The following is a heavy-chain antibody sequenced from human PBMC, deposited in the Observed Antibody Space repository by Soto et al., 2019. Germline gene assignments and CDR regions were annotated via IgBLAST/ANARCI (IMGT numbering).Heavy chain of an antibody. V-gene: IGHV4-34*01. D-gene: IGHD3-10*01. Sequence: SETLSLTCAVYGGSFSGYYWSWIRQPPGKGLEWIGEINHSGMTNYNPSLKSRVTISVDTSKNQFSFKLSSVTAADTAVYYCARLVGTMVRGVLQGMDVWGQG. CDR2: INHSGMT. CDR1: GGSFSGYY. J-gene: IGHJ6*02. CDR3: ARLVGTMVRGVLQGMDV.